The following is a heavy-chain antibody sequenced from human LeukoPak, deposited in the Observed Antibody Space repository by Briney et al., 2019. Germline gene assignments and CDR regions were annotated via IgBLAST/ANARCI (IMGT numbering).Heavy chain of an antibody. D-gene: IGHD3-22*01. CDR2: ISTSSSYI. Sequence: GGSLRLSCAASGFTFSNYSMNWVRQAPGKGLEWVSCISTSSSYIYYADSVKGRFTISRDNSKNSLYLQMDSLRADDTAVYYCAGDLGVGSSGFSTGLFDYWGQGTLVTVSS. V-gene: IGHV3-21*04. J-gene: IGHJ4*02. CDR3: AGDLGVGSSGFSTGLFDY. CDR1: GFTFSNYS.